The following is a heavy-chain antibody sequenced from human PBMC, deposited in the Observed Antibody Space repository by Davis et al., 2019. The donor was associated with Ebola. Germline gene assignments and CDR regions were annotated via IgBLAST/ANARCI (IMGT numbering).Heavy chain of an antibody. Sequence: ASVKVSCKASGYTFTNYGITWVRQAPGQGLEWMGWISAYNGNTNYAQKLQGRVTMTTDTSTSTAYMELRSLRSDDTAVYYCARTIAAGDWFDPWGQGTLVTVSS. CDR1: GYTFTNYG. CDR2: ISAYNGNT. D-gene: IGHD6-25*01. J-gene: IGHJ5*02. V-gene: IGHV1-18*04. CDR3: ARTIAAGDWFDP.